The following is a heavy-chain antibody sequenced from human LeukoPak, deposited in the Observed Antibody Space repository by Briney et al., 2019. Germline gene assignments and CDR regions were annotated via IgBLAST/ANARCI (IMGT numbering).Heavy chain of an antibody. CDR2: IYYSGST. J-gene: IGHJ4*02. Sequence: PSETLSFTCTVSGGSISSSSYYWGWIRQPPGKGLEWIGSIYYSGSTYYNPSLKSRVTISVDTSKNQFSLKLSSVTAADTAVYYCARPRGGYYYDSSGYSREGYFDYWGQGTLVTVSS. CDR1: GGSISSSSYY. CDR3: ARPRGGYYYDSSGYSREGYFDY. D-gene: IGHD3-22*01. V-gene: IGHV4-39*01.